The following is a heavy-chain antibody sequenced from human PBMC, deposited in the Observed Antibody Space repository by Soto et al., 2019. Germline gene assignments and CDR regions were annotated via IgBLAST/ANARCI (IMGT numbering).Heavy chain of an antibody. V-gene: IGHV3-23*01. CDR3: AKEAGDVYWYFDL. D-gene: IGHD7-27*01. Sequence: EVQLLESGGGLVQPGGSLRLSCAASGFTFRNYAMSWVRQAPGKGLEWVSSLSGSYDSTYYADSVKGRFTISRDKSKNTLYLQMSSLRAEDTAVYYCAKEAGDVYWYFDLWGRGTLVTVSS. CDR1: GFTFRNYA. J-gene: IGHJ2*01. CDR2: LSGSYDST.